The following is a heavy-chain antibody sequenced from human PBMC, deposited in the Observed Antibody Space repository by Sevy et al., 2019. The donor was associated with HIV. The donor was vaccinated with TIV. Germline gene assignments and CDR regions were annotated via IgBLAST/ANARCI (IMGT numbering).Heavy chain of an antibody. CDR3: ASLPHYYDSSGYSAEDAFDI. J-gene: IGHJ3*02. Sequence: GGSLRLSCEASGFTFRSYEMNWVRQAPGKGLEWVSYISSSGSIIYYADSVKGRFTISRDNAKNSLYLQMNSLRAEDTALYYCASLPHYYDSSGYSAEDAFDIWGQGTMVTVSS. CDR1: GFTFRSYE. V-gene: IGHV3-48*03. D-gene: IGHD3-22*01. CDR2: ISSSGSII.